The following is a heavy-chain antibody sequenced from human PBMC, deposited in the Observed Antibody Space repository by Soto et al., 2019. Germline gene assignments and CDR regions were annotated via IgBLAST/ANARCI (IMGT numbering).Heavy chain of an antibody. D-gene: IGHD6-13*01. CDR3: ARPEGGIAAAGYAFDI. CDR1: GFTFSSYG. CDR2: IWYDGSNK. V-gene: IGHV3-33*01. Sequence: QVQLVESGGGVVQPGRSLRLSCAASGFTFSSYGMHWVRQAPGKGLEWVAVIWYDGSNKYYADSVKGRFTISRDNSKNTLYLQMNSLRAEDTAVYYCARPEGGIAAAGYAFDIWGQGTMVTVSS. J-gene: IGHJ3*02.